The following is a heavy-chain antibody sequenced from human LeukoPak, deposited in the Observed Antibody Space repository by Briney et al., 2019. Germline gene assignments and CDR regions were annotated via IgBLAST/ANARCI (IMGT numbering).Heavy chain of an antibody. CDR1: GFTFSSYS. CDR2: ISSSSSYI. Sequence: GGSLRLSCAASGFTFSSYSMHWVRQAPGKGLEWVSSISSSSSYIYYADSVKGRFTISRDNAKNSLYLQMNSLRAEDTAVYYCARDRGRDYFDYWGQGTLVTVSS. D-gene: IGHD1-26*01. J-gene: IGHJ4*02. CDR3: ARDRGRDYFDY. V-gene: IGHV3-21*01.